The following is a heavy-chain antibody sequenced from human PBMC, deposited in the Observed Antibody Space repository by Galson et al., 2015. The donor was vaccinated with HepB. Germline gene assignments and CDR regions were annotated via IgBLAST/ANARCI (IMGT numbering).Heavy chain of an antibody. CDR2: INAGNGNT. CDR3: ARHKGANTFDP. V-gene: IGHV1-3*01. CDR1: GYTFSSYA. Sequence: SVKVSCKASGYTFSSYAMHWVRQAPGQRLEWMGWINAGNGNTKYSQKFQGRVTITRDTSASTAYMELSSLKSEDTAVYYCARHKGANTFDPWGQGTLVTVSS. J-gene: IGHJ5*02. D-gene: IGHD3-16*01.